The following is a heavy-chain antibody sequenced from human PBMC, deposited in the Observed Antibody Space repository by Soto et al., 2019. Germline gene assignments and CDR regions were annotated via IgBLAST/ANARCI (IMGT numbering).Heavy chain of an antibody. J-gene: IGHJ5*02. Sequence: SETLSLSCTVSGGSISSGDYYWSWIRQPPGKGLEWIGYIYYSGSTYYNPSLKSRVTISVDTSKNQFSLKLSSVTAADTAVYYCARTVAATRDWLEPWGQGTLVTVSS. CDR2: IYYSGST. CDR1: GGSISSGDYY. D-gene: IGHD2-15*01. V-gene: IGHV4-30-4*01. CDR3: ARTVAATRDWLEP.